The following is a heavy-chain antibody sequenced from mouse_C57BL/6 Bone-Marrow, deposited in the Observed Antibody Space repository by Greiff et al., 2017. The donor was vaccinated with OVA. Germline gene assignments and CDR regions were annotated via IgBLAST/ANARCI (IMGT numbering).Heavy chain of an antibody. Sequence: VQLQQSGPELVKPGASVKISCKASGYTFTDYYMNWVKQSHGKRLEWIGDINPNNGGTSYNQKFKGKATMTVDTSSSTAYMSLRSLSSEDSAVYYCARRGDGVPLDYWGQGTSVTVSS. CDR3: ARRGDGVPLDY. CDR2: INPNNGGT. J-gene: IGHJ4*01. V-gene: IGHV1-26*01. D-gene: IGHD2-13*01. CDR1: GYTFTDYY.